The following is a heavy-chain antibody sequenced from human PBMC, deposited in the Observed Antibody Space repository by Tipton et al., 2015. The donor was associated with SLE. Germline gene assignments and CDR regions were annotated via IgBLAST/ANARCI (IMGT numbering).Heavy chain of an antibody. CDR1: GYTFTTYH. V-gene: IGHV1-46*01. Sequence: QSGAEVKKPGASVRVSCKASGYTFTTYHMHWVRQAPGQGLEWMGIITPSSGTITYAQKFQGRVTMTRNTSINTAYMELSSLRSEDTAVYYCVREYRMIVGVMNDNWFDPWGQGTLVTVSS. CDR2: ITPSSGTI. CDR3: VREYRMIVGVMNDNWFDP. J-gene: IGHJ5*02. D-gene: IGHD3-22*01.